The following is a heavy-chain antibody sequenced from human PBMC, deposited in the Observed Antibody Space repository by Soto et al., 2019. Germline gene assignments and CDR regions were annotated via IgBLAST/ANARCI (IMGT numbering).Heavy chain of an antibody. J-gene: IGHJ4*02. CDR2: ISSSSSYI. CDR1: GFTFSSYS. CDR3: AKGGRVDIVATLGY. Sequence: PGGSLRLSCAASGFTFSSYSMNWVRQAPGKGLEWVSSISSSSSYIYYADSVKGRFTISRDNAKNSLYLQMNSLRAEDTAVYYCAKGGRVDIVATLGYWGQGTLVTVSS. V-gene: IGHV3-21*01. D-gene: IGHD5-12*01.